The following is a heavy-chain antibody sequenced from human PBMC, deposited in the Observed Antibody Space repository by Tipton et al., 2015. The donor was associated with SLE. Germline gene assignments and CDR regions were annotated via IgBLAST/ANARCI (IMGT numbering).Heavy chain of an antibody. CDR2: SGAFNGNT. CDR1: VDTFITYG. V-gene: IGHV1-18*01. Sequence: QLVQSGADVKRPGASVKVSCKASVDTFITYGIMWVQHAPGQGLEWMGWSGAFNGNTKYAQKFQGRVTLSTDTSTSTAYMELRSLRSDDTAVYYCALGDRRISGTYYLFEYWGQGTVVTVFS. J-gene: IGHJ4*02. D-gene: IGHD1-26*01. CDR3: ALGDRRISGTYYLFEY.